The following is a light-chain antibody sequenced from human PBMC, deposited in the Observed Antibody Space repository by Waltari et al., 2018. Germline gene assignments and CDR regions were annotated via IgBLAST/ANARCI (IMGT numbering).Light chain of an antibody. Sequence: SYELTQPPSVSVSPGQTARITCSGEALPKKSDYWYQQKSGQAPVLVIYEDSKRPSGIPERFSGSSSGTMATLTISGAQVEDEADYYCYSTDSSGNYRVFGGGTKLTVL. CDR1: ALPKKS. V-gene: IGLV3-10*01. J-gene: IGLJ3*02. CDR3: YSTDSSGNYRV. CDR2: EDS.